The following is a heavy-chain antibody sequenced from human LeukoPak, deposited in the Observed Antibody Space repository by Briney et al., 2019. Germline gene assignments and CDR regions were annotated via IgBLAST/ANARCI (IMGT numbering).Heavy chain of an antibody. CDR2: INPNSGGT. CDR1: GYTFTGYY. CDR3: ARVHDFWSGFDY. V-gene: IGHV1-2*02. Sequence: ASVKVSCKASGYTFTGYYMHWVRQAPGQGLEWMGWINPNSGGTNYAQKFQGRVTMTRDTSISTAYVELSRLRSDDTAVYYCARVHDFWSGFDYWGQGTLVTVSS. J-gene: IGHJ4*02. D-gene: IGHD3-3*01.